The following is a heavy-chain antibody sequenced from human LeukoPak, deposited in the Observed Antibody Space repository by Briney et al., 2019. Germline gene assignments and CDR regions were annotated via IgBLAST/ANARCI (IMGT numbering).Heavy chain of an antibody. Sequence: ETLSLTCTVSGGSISSYYWSWIRQPPGKGLEWIGYIYYSGSTNYNPSLKSRVTISVDTSKNQFSLKLSSVTAADTAVYYCARDPYGDHYYFDYWGQGTLVTVSS. CDR3: ARDPYGDHYYFDY. D-gene: IGHD4-17*01. CDR1: GGSISSYY. CDR2: IYYSGST. J-gene: IGHJ4*02. V-gene: IGHV4-59*08.